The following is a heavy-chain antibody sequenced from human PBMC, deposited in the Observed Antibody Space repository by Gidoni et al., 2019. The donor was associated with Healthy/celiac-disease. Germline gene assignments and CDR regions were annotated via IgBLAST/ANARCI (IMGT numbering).Heavy chain of an antibody. CDR3: GKTSSDY. CDR1: GFTFSTYG. J-gene: IGHJ4*02. Sequence: QVQLVESGGGVVQPGRSLRLSCAAAGFTFSTYGMHWVRQAPGKGLEGVAAISYDGDKKYYADSVKGRFTISRDNSKNTLFLQMNSLRAEDTAVYYCGKTSSDYWGQGTLVTVSS. V-gene: IGHV3-30*03. CDR2: ISYDGDKK.